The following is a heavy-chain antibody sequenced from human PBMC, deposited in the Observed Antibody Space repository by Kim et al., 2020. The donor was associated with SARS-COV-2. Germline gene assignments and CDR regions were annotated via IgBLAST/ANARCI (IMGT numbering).Heavy chain of an antibody. V-gene: IGHV3-23*01. CDR1: GFTFSSYA. Sequence: GGSLRLSCAASGFTFSSYAMSWVRQALGKGLEWVSAIDGRGGSTSYADSVKGRFTTSRDNSKNTLYLQMNSLRAEDTAVYYCAKDLWASGSPRLDDYWGQGTLVTVSA. J-gene: IGHJ4*02. CDR2: IDGRGGST. CDR3: AKDLWASGSPRLDDY. D-gene: IGHD3-22*01.